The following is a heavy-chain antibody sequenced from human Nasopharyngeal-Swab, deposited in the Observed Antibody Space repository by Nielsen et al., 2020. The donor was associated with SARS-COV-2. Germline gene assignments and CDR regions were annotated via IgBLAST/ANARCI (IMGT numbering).Heavy chain of an antibody. J-gene: IGHJ5*02. Sequence: SGPTLVKPTQTLTLTCTLSGLSLSTRGMCVSWIRQPPGKALEWLALIDWEDDKYYTTSLKTRLTISKDTSKNQVVLTMTNMDPVDTATYYCARTLRSGSDYTPWFDPWGQGALVTVSS. CDR1: GLSLSTRGMC. CDR2: IDWEDDK. V-gene: IGHV2-70*01. D-gene: IGHD3-10*02. CDR3: ARTLRSGSDYTPWFDP.